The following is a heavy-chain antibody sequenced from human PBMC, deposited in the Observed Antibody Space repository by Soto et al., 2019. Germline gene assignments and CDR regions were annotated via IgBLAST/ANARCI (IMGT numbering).Heavy chain of an antibody. CDR3: ARVKGVSSGWHFYFAY. D-gene: IGHD6-19*01. CDR2: ITGTSSSI. Sequence: GGSLRLSCAASGFTFSSYGMNWVRQAPGKGLEWISYITGTSSSIYYADSVKGRFTISRDKARNSLYLQMNSLRAEDTAVYYCARVKGVSSGWHFYFAYWGQGTLVTVSS. J-gene: IGHJ4*02. V-gene: IGHV3-48*01. CDR1: GFTFSSYG.